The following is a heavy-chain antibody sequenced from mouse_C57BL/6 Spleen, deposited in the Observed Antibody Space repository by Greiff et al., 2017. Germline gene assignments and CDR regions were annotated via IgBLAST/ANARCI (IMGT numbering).Heavy chain of an antibody. CDR1: GYTFTDYE. CDR2: IDPETGGT. V-gene: IGHV1-15*01. D-gene: IGHD1-1*01. CDR3: TRSNYYGSSDWYFDV. J-gene: IGHJ1*03. Sequence: QVQLKESGAELVRPGASVTLSCKASGYTFTDYEMHWVKQTPVHGLEWIGAIDPETGGTAYNQKFKGKAILTADKSSSTAYMELRSLTSEDSAVYYCTRSNYYGSSDWYFDVWGTGTTVTVSS.